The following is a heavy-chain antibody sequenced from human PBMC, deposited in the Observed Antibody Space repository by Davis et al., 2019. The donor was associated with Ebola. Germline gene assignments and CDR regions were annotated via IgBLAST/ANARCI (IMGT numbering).Heavy chain of an antibody. D-gene: IGHD3-3*01. Sequence: SETLSLTCTVPGGSISSYYWSWIRQPPGKGLEWIGYIYYSGSTNYNPSLKSRVTISVDTSKNQFSLKLSSVTAADTAVYYCARENGFLGIDPWGQGTLVTVSS. CDR2: IYYSGST. V-gene: IGHV4-59*01. J-gene: IGHJ5*02. CDR1: GGSISSYY. CDR3: ARENGFLGIDP.